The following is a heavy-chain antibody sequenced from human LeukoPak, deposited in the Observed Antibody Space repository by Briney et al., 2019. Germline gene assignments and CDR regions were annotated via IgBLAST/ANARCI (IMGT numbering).Heavy chain of an antibody. CDR2: IIPIFGTA. Sequence: GALVKVSCKASGGTFSSYAISWVRQAPGQGLEWMGGIIPIFGTANYAQKFQGRVTMTRDTSISTAYMELSRLRSDDTAVYYCATRDFSGYAYWGQGTLVTVSS. D-gene: IGHD5-12*01. J-gene: IGHJ4*02. V-gene: IGHV1-69*05. CDR1: GGTFSSYA. CDR3: ATRDFSGYAY.